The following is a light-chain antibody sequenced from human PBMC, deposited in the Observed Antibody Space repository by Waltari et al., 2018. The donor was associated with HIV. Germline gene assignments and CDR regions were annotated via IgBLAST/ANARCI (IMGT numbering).Light chain of an antibody. CDR3: QQYYSYPRT. J-gene: IGKJ1*01. V-gene: IGKV1-8*01. CDR1: QGISSY. CDR2: TAS. Sequence: AIRMTQSPSSFSASTGDRVNITCRASQGISSYLAWYQQKPGKAPNLLIYTASTLQGGVPSRFSGSGSGTVFTLTISRLQSEDFATYYCQQYYSYPRTFGQGTRVEMK.